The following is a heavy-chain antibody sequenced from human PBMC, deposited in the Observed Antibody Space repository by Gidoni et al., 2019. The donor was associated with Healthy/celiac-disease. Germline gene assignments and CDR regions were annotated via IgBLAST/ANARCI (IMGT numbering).Heavy chain of an antibody. Sequence: QVQLQQSGPGLVKPSQTPSLPCAISGDSVPSNSAAWNWIRQSPSRGLEWLGRTYYRSKWYNDYAVSVKSRITINPDTSKNQFSLQLNSVTPEDTAVYYCAREGPIAVAASFDYWGQGTLVTVSS. J-gene: IGHJ4*02. D-gene: IGHD6-19*01. V-gene: IGHV6-1*01. CDR1: GDSVPSNSAA. CDR2: TYYRSKWYN. CDR3: AREGPIAVAASFDY.